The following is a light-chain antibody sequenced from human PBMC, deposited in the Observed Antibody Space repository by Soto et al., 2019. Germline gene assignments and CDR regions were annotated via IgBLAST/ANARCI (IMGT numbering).Light chain of an antibody. Sequence: EIVLTHSPAPLSLSPGERATLSCRASQSVSSYLAWYQQKPGQAPRLLIYDASNRATGIPARFSGSGSGTDFTLTISSLEPEDFAVYYCQQRSNWPCTFGQGTKLEIK. J-gene: IGKJ2*02. V-gene: IGKV3-11*01. CDR1: QSVSSY. CDR3: QQRSNWPCT. CDR2: DAS.